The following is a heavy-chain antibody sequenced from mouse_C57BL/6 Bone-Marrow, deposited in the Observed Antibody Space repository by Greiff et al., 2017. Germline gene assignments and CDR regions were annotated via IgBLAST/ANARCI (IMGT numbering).Heavy chain of an antibody. CDR3: ARSGYSNTYAMDY. Sequence: VQLQQPGAELVRPGTSVKLSCKASGYTFTSYWMHWVKQRPGQGLEWIGVIDPSDSYTNYNQKFKGKATLTVDTSSSTAYMQLSSLTSEDSAVYYCARSGYSNTYAMDYWGQGTSVTVSS. CDR2: IDPSDSYT. D-gene: IGHD2-5*01. V-gene: IGHV1-59*01. J-gene: IGHJ4*01. CDR1: GYTFTSYW.